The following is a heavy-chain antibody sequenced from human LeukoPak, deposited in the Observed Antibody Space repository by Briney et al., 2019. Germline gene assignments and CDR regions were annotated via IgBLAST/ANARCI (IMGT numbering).Heavy chain of an antibody. Sequence: GESLQISCKGSGYRFTSYWIVWVRQMPGKGLEWMGIIYPGDSDTRYSPSFQGQVTISADRSISTAYLQWSSLKASDTAMYYCASSTVDNAFDIWGQGTMVTVSS. J-gene: IGHJ3*02. CDR1: GYRFTSYW. D-gene: IGHD5-12*01. V-gene: IGHV5-51*01. CDR2: IYPGDSDT. CDR3: ASSTVDNAFDI.